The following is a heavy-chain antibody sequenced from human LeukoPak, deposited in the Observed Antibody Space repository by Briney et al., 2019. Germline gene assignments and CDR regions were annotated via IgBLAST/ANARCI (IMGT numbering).Heavy chain of an antibody. CDR1: GYTLTELS. V-gene: IGHV1-24*01. CDR2: FDPEDGET. CDR3: GTASRYSNYGYNWFDP. D-gene: IGHD4-11*01. Sequence: EASVKVSCKVSGYTLTELSMHWVRQAPGKGLEWMGGFDPEDGETIYAQKFQGRVTMTEDTSTDTAYMELSSLRSEDTAVYYCGTASRYSNYGYNWFDPWGQGTLVTVSS. J-gene: IGHJ5*02.